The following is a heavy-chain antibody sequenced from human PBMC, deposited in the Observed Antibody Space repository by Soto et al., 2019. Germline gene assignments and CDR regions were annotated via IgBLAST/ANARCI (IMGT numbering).Heavy chain of an antibody. Sequence: ASVKVSCKASGYTFTGYAMHWVRQAPGQRLEWMGWINAGSGNTKYSQKFQGRVTITRDTSASTAYMELSSLRSEDTAVYYCARDNLTTGFDYWGQGTLVTVSS. D-gene: IGHD4-17*01. J-gene: IGHJ4*02. CDR1: GYTFTGYA. CDR2: INAGSGNT. CDR3: ARDNLTTGFDY. V-gene: IGHV1-3*01.